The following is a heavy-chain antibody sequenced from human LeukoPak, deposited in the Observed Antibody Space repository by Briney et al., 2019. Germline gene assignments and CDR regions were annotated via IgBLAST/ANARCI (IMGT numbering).Heavy chain of an antibody. CDR1: GGTFSSYA. D-gene: IGHD3-22*01. CDR2: IIPIFGTA. CDR3: ARADSSGSTFDY. V-gene: IGHV1-69*05. Sequence: SVKVPCKASGGTFSSYAISWVRQAPGQGLEWMGGIIPIFGTANYAQKFQVRVTITTDESTSTAYMELSSLRSEDTAVYYCARADSSGSTFDYWGQGTLVTVSS. J-gene: IGHJ4*02.